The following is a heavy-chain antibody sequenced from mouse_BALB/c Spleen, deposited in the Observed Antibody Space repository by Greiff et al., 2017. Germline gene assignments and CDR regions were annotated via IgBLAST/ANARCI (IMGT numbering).Heavy chain of an antibody. Sequence: EVKVVESGGGLVKPGGSLKLSCAASGFAFSSYDMSWVRQTPEKRLEWVAYISSGGGSTYYPDTVKGRFTISRDNAKNTLYLQMSSLKSEDTAMYYCARQEGTGAWFAYWGQGTLVTVSA. CDR1: GFAFSSYD. J-gene: IGHJ3*01. D-gene: IGHD2-14*01. CDR3: ARQEGTGAWFAY. CDR2: ISSGGGST. V-gene: IGHV5-12-1*01.